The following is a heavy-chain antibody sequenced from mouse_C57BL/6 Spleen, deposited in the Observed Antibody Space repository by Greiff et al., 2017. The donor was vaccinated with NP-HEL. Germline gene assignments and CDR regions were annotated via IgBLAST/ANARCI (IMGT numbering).Heavy chain of an antibody. CDR2: IDPETGGT. Sequence: QVQLQQSGAELVRPGASVTLSCKASGYTFTDYEMHWVKQTPVHGLEWIGAIDPETGGTAYNQKFKGKAILTADKSSSTAYMELRSLTSEDSAVYYCTRGDTTVVARYYFDYWGQGTTLTVSS. CDR1: GYTFTDYE. CDR3: TRGDTTVVARYYFDY. V-gene: IGHV1-15*01. J-gene: IGHJ2*01. D-gene: IGHD1-1*01.